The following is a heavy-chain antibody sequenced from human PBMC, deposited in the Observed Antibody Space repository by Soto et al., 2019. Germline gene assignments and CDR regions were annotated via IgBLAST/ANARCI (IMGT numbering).Heavy chain of an antibody. Sequence: PSETRSLTCAVYGGSFSVYYWSWMRHPPGKGLEWIGEINHSGSTNYNPSLKSRVTISVDTSKNQFSLKLSSVTAADTAAYYCARGLVATLRGGYYYYGMDVWGQGTTVTVSS. CDR3: ARGLVATLRGGYYYYGMDV. CDR2: INHSGST. D-gene: IGHD5-12*01. J-gene: IGHJ6*02. CDR1: GGSFSVYY. V-gene: IGHV4-34*01.